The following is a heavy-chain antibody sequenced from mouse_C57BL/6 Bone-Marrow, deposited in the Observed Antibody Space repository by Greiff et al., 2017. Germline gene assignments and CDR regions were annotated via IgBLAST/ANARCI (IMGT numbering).Heavy chain of an antibody. D-gene: IGHD1-1*01. CDR2: IYPGGGYT. V-gene: IGHV1-63*01. J-gene: IGHJ2*01. Sequence: VQLQQSGAELVRPGTSVKMSCKASGYTFTNYWIGWAKQRPGHGLEWIGDIYPGGGYTNYNEKFKGKATLTADKSSSTAYMQFSSLTSEDSAIYYCARNIYYYGSSLYYFDYWGQGTTLTVSS. CDR1: GYTFTNYW. CDR3: ARNIYYYGSSLYYFDY.